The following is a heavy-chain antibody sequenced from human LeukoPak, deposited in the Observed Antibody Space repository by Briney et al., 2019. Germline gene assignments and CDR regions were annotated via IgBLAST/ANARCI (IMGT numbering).Heavy chain of an antibody. D-gene: IGHD1-26*01. CDR2: INKNGDDT. V-gene: IGHV3-64D*06. CDR3: VKTKVGATFDC. Sequence: PGGSLRLSCSASGFSFSSYSLDWVRQAPGKGPEYVAGINKNGDDTQYADSVKGRFTISRDNSKNTVYLQMRSLRPEDTAVYYCVKTKVGATFDCWGQGTLVTVSS. CDR1: GFSFSSYS. J-gene: IGHJ4*02.